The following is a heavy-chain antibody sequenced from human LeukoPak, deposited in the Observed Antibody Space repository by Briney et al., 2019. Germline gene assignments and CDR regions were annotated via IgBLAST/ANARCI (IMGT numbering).Heavy chain of an antibody. CDR2: ISWNSGSI. V-gene: IGHV3-9*01. Sequence: PGGSLRLSCAASGFTFDDYAMHWVRQAPGKGLEWVSGISWNSGSIGYADSVKGRFTISRDNAKNSLYLQMNSLRAEERAVYYCARDVAAGLTGMDVWGQGTTVTVSS. D-gene: IGHD6-13*01. J-gene: IGHJ6*02. CDR3: ARDVAAGLTGMDV. CDR1: GFTFDDYA.